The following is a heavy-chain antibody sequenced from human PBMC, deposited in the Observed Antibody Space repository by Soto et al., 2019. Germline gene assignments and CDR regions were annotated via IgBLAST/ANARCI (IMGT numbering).Heavy chain of an antibody. CDR1: GFTFRNAW. D-gene: IGHD1-1*01. CDR2: IKSNSDGGTT. Sequence: ESGGGLVKPGGSLRLSCAASGFTFRNAWMTWVRQAPGKGLEWVGRIKSNSDGGTTYYAAPVEGRFTISRDDSTNTVYLQMNSLKSEDTAVYYCTTTGTIDYWGQGTLVTVSS. CDR3: TTTGTIDY. J-gene: IGHJ4*02. V-gene: IGHV3-15*01.